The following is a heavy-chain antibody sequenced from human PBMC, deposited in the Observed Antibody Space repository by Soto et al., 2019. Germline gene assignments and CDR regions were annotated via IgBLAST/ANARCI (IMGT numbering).Heavy chain of an antibody. Sequence: SGPTLVNPTQTLTLTCAFSGFSLSTFGVGVGWIRQPPGKALEWLALIYWNDDKRYSPSLKRRLTISKDTSKNQVVLTLTSMDPVDTATYYCAHKTSASDWFDPWGQGTLVTVSS. CDR3: AHKTSASDWFDP. CDR1: GFSLSTFGVG. V-gene: IGHV2-5*01. CDR2: IYWNDDK. J-gene: IGHJ5*02. D-gene: IGHD6-13*01.